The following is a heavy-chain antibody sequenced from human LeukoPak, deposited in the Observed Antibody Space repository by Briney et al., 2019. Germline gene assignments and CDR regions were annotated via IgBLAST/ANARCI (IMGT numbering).Heavy chain of an antibody. Sequence: PGGSLRLSCAVSGFTVSNNYMSWVRQAPGKGLEWVASIKRDGSANKYVDSVQGRFTVSRDNTKNSLYLQMNSMRADDTVLYYFAILSGDITVFDLWGQGTLVTVSS. J-gene: IGHJ4*02. CDR2: IKRDGSAN. V-gene: IGHV3-7*01. CDR3: AILSGDITVFDL. D-gene: IGHD1-20*01. CDR1: GFTVSNNY.